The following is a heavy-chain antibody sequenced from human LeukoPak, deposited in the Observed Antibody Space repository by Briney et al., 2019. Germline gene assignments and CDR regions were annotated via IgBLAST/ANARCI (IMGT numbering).Heavy chain of an antibody. CDR1: GFSFRSYW. Sequence: AGGSLRLSCAASGFSFRSYWMSWVRQAPGKGLEWVANIKQDGSEMYYVGSVKDRFTIRRDNAKASLYLLMNSLRVEDTAVYYWAREGGGLTVAGRRGIDYWGQGSLVIVSS. D-gene: IGHD6-19*01. J-gene: IGHJ4*02. V-gene: IGHV3-7*03. CDR2: IKQDGSEM. CDR3: AREGGGLTVAGRRGIDY.